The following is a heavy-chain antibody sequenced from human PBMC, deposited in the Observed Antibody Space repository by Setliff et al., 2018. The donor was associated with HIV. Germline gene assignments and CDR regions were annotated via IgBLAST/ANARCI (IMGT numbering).Heavy chain of an antibody. Sequence: GASVKVSCKASGYTFDSYGISWVRQAPGQGLEWMGRINPNMGDTQYAQKFQGRIIMTRDTSISTVYMELSSLTSDDTALYYCARQDIPTGYYLFDYWGQGTQVTVSS. CDR1: GYTFDSYG. V-gene: IGHV1-2*06. D-gene: IGHD3-9*01. CDR2: INPNMGDT. J-gene: IGHJ4*02. CDR3: ARQDIPTGYYLFDY.